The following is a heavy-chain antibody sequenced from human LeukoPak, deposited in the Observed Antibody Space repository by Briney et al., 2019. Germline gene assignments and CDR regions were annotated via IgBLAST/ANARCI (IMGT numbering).Heavy chain of an antibody. CDR3: ARDGGWQQLVISGGY. D-gene: IGHD6-13*01. Sequence: PGRSLRLSCAASGFTFSNYAMHWVRQAPGKGLEWVAIISSDGSNKYYGDSVKGRFTISRDNSKNTLYLQMNSLRAEDTAVYYCARDGGWQQLVISGGYWGQGTLVTVSS. J-gene: IGHJ4*02. CDR1: GFTFSNYA. CDR2: ISSDGSNK. V-gene: IGHV3-30*04.